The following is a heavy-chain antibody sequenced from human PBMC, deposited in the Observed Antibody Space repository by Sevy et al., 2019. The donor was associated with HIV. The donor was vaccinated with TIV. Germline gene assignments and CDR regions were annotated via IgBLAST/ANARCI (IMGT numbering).Heavy chain of an antibody. CDR1: GFTFSSYW. J-gene: IGHJ6*02. CDR3: ARDSHYCGGDCYSGDYYYYYGMDV. D-gene: IGHD2-21*02. V-gene: IGHV3-7*01. CDR2: IKQDGSEK. Sequence: GGSLRLSCAASGFTFSSYWMSWVRQAPGKGLEWVANIKQDGSEKYYVDSVKGRFTISRDNAKNSLYLQRNSLRAEDTAVYYCARDSHYCGGDCYSGDYYYYYGMDVWGQGTTVTVSS.